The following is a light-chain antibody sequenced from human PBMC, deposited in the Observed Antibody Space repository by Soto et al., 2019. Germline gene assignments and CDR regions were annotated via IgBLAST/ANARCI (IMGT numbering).Light chain of an antibody. J-gene: IGKJ4*01. CDR3: QQSYSTPLT. Sequence: DIQMTQSPSSLSASVGGRGTITCRASQSISSYLNWYQQKPGKAPKLLIYAASSLQSGVTSRFSGSGSGTDFTLTISSLQPEDFATYYCQQSYSTPLTCGRGTKGDIK. CDR1: QSISSY. V-gene: IGKV1-39*01. CDR2: AAS.